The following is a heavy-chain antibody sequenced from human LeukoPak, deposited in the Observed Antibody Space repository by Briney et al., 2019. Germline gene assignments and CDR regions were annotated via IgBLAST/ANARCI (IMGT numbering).Heavy chain of an antibody. V-gene: IGHV3-74*03. CDR1: GFTFSSDW. CDR2: INGDGSTT. J-gene: IGHJ4*02. Sequence: GGSLRLSCAASGFTFSSDWMHWVRQVPGKGLVWVSRINGDGSTTAYADSVKGRFTISRDNAKNTLYLQMNSLRAEDSAVYYCARGAAPQGYWGQGALVTVSS. D-gene: IGHD2-15*01. CDR3: ARGAAPQGY.